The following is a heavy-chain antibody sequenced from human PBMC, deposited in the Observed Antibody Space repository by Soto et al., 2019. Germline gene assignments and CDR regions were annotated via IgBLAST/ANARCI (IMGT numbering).Heavy chain of an antibody. D-gene: IGHD6-6*01. CDR1: GFTFSSYG. Sequence: GGSLRLSCAASGFTFSSYGMHWVRQAPGKWLEWVAVISYDGSNKYYADSVKGRFTISRDNSKNTLYLQMNSLRAEDTAVYYCAKDLALWSSSSSYYYGTDVWGQGXTVTVYS. CDR2: ISYDGSNK. V-gene: IGHV3-30*18. J-gene: IGHJ6*02. CDR3: AKDLALWSSSSSYYYGTDV.